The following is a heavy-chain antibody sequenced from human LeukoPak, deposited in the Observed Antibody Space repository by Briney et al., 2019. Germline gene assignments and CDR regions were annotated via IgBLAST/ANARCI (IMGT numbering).Heavy chain of an antibody. V-gene: IGHV4-39*01. D-gene: IGHD3-22*01. CDR1: GGSISSSSYD. CDR3: ARILYYYDSSGYLYYFDY. CDR2: IYYSGST. J-gene: IGHJ4*02. Sequence: SETLSLTCTVSGGSISSSSYDWGWIRQPPGKGLEWIGSIYYSGSTYYNPSLKSRVTISVDTSKNQFSLKLSSVTAADTAVYYCARILYYYDSSGYLYYFDYWGQGTLVTVSS.